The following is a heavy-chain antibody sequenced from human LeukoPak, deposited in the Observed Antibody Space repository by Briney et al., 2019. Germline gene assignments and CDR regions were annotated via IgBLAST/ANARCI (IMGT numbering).Heavy chain of an antibody. CDR3: ARAFRYCSSTSCYLDP. V-gene: IGHV3-11*06. CDR1: GSTFSDYY. J-gene: IGHJ5*02. Sequence: GGSLRLSCAASGSTFSDYYMSWIRQAPGKGLEWVSYISTSSYTNYADSVKGRFTISRDNAKNSLYLQMNSLRAEDTAVYYCARAFRYCSSTSCYLDPWGQGTLVTVSS. D-gene: IGHD2-2*01. CDR2: ISTSSYT.